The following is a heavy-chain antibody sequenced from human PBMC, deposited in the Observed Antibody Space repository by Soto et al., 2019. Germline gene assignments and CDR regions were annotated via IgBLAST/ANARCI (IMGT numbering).Heavy chain of an antibody. CDR1: GFTFNDYA. CDR3: SKASGSPSPQTH. V-gene: IGHV3-9*01. D-gene: IGHD3-10*01. J-gene: IGHJ4*02. CDR2: IIWNSDSI. Sequence: EVQLVESGGGLVQPGRSLRLSCAASGFTFNDYAMHWVRQAPGKGLEWVSGIIWNSDSIGYAASVKGRFTISRDNAENSLYLQMSSLRAEDTALYYCSKASGSPSPQTHWGQGTLVTVSS.